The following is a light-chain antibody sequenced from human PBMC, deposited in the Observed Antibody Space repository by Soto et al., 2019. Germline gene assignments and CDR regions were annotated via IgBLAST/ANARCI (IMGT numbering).Light chain of an antibody. Sequence: DIVMTQTPDSLAVSLGERATINCKSSQSVLYNSNNDSYLTWYQQKPGQSPRVLIYWASTRESGVPDRFSGSGSGTDFTLTISSLQAEDVAVYYCQQYYSIPCTFGQGTKVEIK. CDR3: QQYYSIPCT. CDR1: QSVLYNSNNDSY. J-gene: IGKJ1*01. CDR2: WAS. V-gene: IGKV4-1*01.